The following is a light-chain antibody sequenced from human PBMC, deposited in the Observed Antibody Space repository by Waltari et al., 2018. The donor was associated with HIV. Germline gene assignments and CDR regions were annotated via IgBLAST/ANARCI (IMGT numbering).Light chain of an antibody. J-gene: IGLJ2*01. V-gene: IGLV3-1*01. CDR2: EDT. Sequence: SFELTQPPSASVSPGQTASITCSGDKLGDKHSCWYQQKPGQSPVLVIYEDTKRPSGIPGRFSASNSGQTATLTISGTQAMDEADYYCQTWDSTTVVFGGGTKLTVL. CDR3: QTWDSTTVV. CDR1: KLGDKH.